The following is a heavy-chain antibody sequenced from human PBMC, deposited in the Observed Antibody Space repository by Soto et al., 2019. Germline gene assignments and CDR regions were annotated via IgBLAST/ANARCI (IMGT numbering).Heavy chain of an antibody. CDR2: TYYRSKWYI. CDR3: GKLVGNSRLDS. D-gene: IGHD2-2*01. CDR1: RHRFPNHANT. J-gene: IGHJ5*01. Sequence: SQSLSLICGTFRHRFPNHANTSYAIWCSKKKGLEWLGRTYYRSKWYIDYAVSVKSRITINPDPSNNQLSLQLNSVTPDDTAVYYCGKLVGNSRLDSWGPGTQVIGSS. V-gene: IGHV6-1*01.